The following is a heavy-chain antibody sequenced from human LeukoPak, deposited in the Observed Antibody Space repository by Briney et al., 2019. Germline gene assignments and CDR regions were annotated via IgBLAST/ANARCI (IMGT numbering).Heavy chain of an antibody. Sequence: GGSLRLSCAASGFTFSSYWMSWVRQAPGKGLEWVANIKQDGREKYYVDSVKGRFTISRDNARNSLYLQMNSLRAEDTAVYYCARAGDSSSWYDNWFDPWGQGTLVTVSS. J-gene: IGHJ5*02. CDR3: ARAGDSSSWYDNWFDP. V-gene: IGHV3-7*01. CDR1: GFTFSSYW. D-gene: IGHD6-13*01. CDR2: IKQDGREK.